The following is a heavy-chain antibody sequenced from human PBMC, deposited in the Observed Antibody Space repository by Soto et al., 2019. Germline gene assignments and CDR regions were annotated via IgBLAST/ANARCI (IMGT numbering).Heavy chain of an antibody. D-gene: IGHD1-1*01. V-gene: IGHV3-72*01. CDR1: GFTFSDHY. J-gene: IGHJ4*02. Sequence: EVQLVESGGGLVQPGGSLRLSCAASGFTFSDHYMDWVRQAPGKGLEWVGRSRNKANSYTTEYAASVKGRFTISRDDSKNALYLQMNSLKTEDTDVYYCARASWNWGQGTLVTVSS. CDR2: SRNKANSYTT. CDR3: ARASWN.